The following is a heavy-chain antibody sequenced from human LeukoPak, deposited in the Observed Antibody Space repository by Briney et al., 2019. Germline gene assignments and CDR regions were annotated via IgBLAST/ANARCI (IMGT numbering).Heavy chain of an antibody. CDR1: GYIFTSYG. Sequence: GASVKVSCKASGYIFTSYGISWVRQAPGQGLEWVGWISAYNGNTNYAQKLQGRVTMTTDTSTSTAYMELRSLRSDDTAVYYCARDLDLDATGVFDYWGQGTLVTVSS. J-gene: IGHJ4*02. CDR3: ARDLDLDATGVFDY. CDR2: ISAYNGNT. D-gene: IGHD1-14*01. V-gene: IGHV1-18*04.